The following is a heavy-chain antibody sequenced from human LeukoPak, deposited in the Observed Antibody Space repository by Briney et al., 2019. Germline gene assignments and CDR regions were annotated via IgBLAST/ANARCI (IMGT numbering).Heavy chain of an antibody. Sequence: SETLSLTCAVYGGTFSAYYWTWIRQPPGKGLEWIGEINHSGSSNYNSSLRSRVTISVDTSYKQFSLRLSSVTAADTAVYYCAPRGDIEHSYVYGKWFDPWGQGTRVTVSS. CDR1: GGTFSAYY. CDR2: INHSGSS. V-gene: IGHV4-34*08. CDR3: APRGDIEHSYVYGKWFDP. D-gene: IGHD5-18*01. J-gene: IGHJ5*02.